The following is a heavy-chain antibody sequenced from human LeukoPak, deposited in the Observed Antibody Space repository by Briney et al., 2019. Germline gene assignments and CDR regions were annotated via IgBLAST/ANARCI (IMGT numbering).Heavy chain of an antibody. J-gene: IGHJ6*04. D-gene: IGHD3-10*01. Sequence: PGTLSPTCTVSGGSISSYYWSCSRQPPGKGLEWIWYIYYSVSTNYNTSLKSRVTISVDTSKNQFTLKLSSVTAADTAVYYCARDSNGSGRHGMDVWGKGTTVTVSS. V-gene: IGHV4-59*01. CDR2: IYYSVST. CDR3: ARDSNGSGRHGMDV. CDR1: GGSISSYY.